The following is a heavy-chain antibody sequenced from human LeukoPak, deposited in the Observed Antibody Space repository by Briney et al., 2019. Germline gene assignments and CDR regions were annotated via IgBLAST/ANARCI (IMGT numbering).Heavy chain of an antibody. CDR2: LSSSGTI. V-gene: IGHV3-48*02. J-gene: IGHJ5*02. D-gene: IGHD6-13*01. CDR3: TTDFRTPQQLVPP. CDR1: GFTFSSYN. Sequence: GGSLRLSCAASGFTFSSYNMNWVRQAPGKGLEWVSYLSSSGTIYYADSVKGRFTISRDNAKNSLHLQMKSLRDEDTAVYYCTTDFRTPQQLVPPWGQGTLVTVSS.